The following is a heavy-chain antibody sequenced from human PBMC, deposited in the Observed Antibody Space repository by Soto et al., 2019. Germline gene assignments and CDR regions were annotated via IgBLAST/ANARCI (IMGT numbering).Heavy chain of an antibody. CDR2: IYPSDSDT. CDR1: GYSFTSYW. D-gene: IGHD5-12*01. CDR3: ARHLCMDGYKTMDV. V-gene: IGHV5-51*01. J-gene: IGHJ6*02. Sequence: GESLKISCQVSGYSFTSYWIGWVRQMPGKGLEWMGNIYPSDSDTRYNPAFQGQVTISADRSITTAYLQWSSLKASDTAMYYCARHLCMDGYKTMDVWGQGTTVTVSS.